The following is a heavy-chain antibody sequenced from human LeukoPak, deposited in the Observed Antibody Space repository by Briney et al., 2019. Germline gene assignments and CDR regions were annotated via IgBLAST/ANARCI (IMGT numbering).Heavy chain of an antibody. J-gene: IGHJ4*02. CDR1: GFTFSSYA. CDR3: AKDYYDFWSGYSYYFDY. D-gene: IGHD3-3*01. V-gene: IGHV3-23*01. Sequence: GGSLRPSCAASGFTFSSYAMRWVRQAPGKGLEWVSAISGSGGSTYYADSVKGRFTISRDNSKNTLYLQMNSLRAEDTAVYYCAKDYYDFWSGYSYYFDYWGQGTLVTVSS. CDR2: ISGSGGST.